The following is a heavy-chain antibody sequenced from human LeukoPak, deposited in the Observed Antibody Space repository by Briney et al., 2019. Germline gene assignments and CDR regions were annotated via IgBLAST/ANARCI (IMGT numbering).Heavy chain of an antibody. CDR1: GFTFSNAW. CDR3: ARGGSSGCYDY. V-gene: IGHV3-15*05. Sequence: GGSLRLSCAASGFTFSNAWMSWVRQAPGKGLEWVGRIKSKTDGGTTDYAAPVKGRFTISRDNAKNTLYLQMNSLRAEDTAVYYCARGGSSGCYDYWGQGTLVTVSS. D-gene: IGHD6-19*01. J-gene: IGHJ4*02. CDR2: IKSKTDGGTT.